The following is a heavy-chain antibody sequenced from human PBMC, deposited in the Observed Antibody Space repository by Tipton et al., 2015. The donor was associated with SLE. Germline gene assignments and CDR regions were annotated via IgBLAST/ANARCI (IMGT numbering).Heavy chain of an antibody. CDR1: GGTISSYY. CDR2: IYYSGST. V-gene: IGHV4-39*07. Sequence: TLSLTCTVSGGTISSYYWSRIRQPPGKGLEWIGSIYYSGSTYYNPSLKSRVTISVDTSKNQFSLKLSSVTAADTAVYYCARILYYYGRWGFDYWGQGTLVTVSS. D-gene: IGHD3-10*01. J-gene: IGHJ4*02. CDR3: ARILYYYGRWGFDY.